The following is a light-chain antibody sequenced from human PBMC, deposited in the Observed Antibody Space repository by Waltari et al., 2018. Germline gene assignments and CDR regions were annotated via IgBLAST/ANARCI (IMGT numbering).Light chain of an antibody. CDR2: DDR. V-gene: IGLV3-21*02. CDR1: NVGSKR. CDR3: QVWDVSSHHVV. J-gene: IGLJ2*01. Sequence: SYVLTQPPSVSVAPGQTARITCGGDNVGSKRVHLYQQRPGQAPVLVVYDDRDRPSEIPERFSGSNSGNTATLTISRVEAGDEADYYCQVWDVSSHHVVFGGGTKLTVL.